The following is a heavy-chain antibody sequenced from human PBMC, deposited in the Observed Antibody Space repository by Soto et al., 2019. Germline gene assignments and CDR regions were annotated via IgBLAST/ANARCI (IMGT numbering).Heavy chain of an antibody. V-gene: IGHV4-59*01. CDR3: ARGPHPFIAAADKIWFDP. J-gene: IGHJ5*02. Sequence: SETLSLTCTVSGGSISSYYWSWIRQPPGKGLEWIGYIYYSGSTNYNPSLKSRVTISVDTSKNQFSLKLSSVTAADTAVYYCARGPHPFIAAADKIWFDPWGQGTLVTVSS. D-gene: IGHD6-13*01. CDR2: IYYSGST. CDR1: GGSISSYY.